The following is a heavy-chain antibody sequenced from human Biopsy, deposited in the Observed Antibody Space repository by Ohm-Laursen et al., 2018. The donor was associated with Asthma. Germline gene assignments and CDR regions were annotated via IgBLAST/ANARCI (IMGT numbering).Heavy chain of an antibody. CDR2: ISYDGTNK. Sequence: SLRLSCAASGFTFSDYDMHWVRQAPGKGLEWVAVISYDGTNKDYADSVKGRFTFSRDNSQNTLSLEMISLRVEDTAVYYCARDLRSDNWNPWGMDVWGLGTTVTVAS. D-gene: IGHD1-20*01. CDR3: ARDLRSDNWNPWGMDV. V-gene: IGHV3-30-3*01. J-gene: IGHJ6*02. CDR1: GFTFSDYD.